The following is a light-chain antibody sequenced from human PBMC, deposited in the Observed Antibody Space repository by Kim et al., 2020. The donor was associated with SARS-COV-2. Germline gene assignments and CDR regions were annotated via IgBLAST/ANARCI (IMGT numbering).Light chain of an antibody. V-gene: IGKV3-15*01. Sequence: EIVMTQSPVTLSVSPGERATLSCRASQRVSSNLVWYQQKPGQAPRLLIYGASTRATGIPARFSGSGSGTEFTLTISSLQSEDFAVYYCQQYNNWPRTFGQGTKVDIK. CDR3: QQYNNWPRT. CDR1: QRVSSN. CDR2: GAS. J-gene: IGKJ1*01.